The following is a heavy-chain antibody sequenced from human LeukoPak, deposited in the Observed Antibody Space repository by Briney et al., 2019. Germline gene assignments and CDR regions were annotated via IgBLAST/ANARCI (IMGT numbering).Heavy chain of an antibody. CDR1: GFTFSHYW. V-gene: IGHV3-74*01. CDR3: ARDHRGSGSRYYYYYMDV. Sequence: GGSLRLSCAAPGFTFSHYWMHWVRQAPGKGLVWVSRIYIEGIRQTYADSGKGRFTISRDNAKNTLYLQMNRLRAEDTAVYYCARDHRGSGSRYYYYYMDVWGKGTTVTISS. D-gene: IGHD3-10*01. CDR2: IYIEGIRQ. J-gene: IGHJ6*03.